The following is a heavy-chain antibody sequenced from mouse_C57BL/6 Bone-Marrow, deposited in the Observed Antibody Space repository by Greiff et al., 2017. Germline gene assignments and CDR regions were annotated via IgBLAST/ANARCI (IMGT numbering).Heavy chain of an antibody. CDR2: IYPGSGNT. J-gene: IGHJ2*01. D-gene: IGHD1-1*02. CDR1: GYTFTDYY. CDR3: ASGGLYYFDY. V-gene: IGHV1-76*01. Sequence: QVQLQQSEAELVRPGASVKLSCKASGYTFTDYYINWVKQRPGQGLEWIARIYPGSGNTYYNERFKCNATLTAEKASSTAYMQLSSLTSEDSAVSFCASGGLYYFDYWGQGPTLTVSS.